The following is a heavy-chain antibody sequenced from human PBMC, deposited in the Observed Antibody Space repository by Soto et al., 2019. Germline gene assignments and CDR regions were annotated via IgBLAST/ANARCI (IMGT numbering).Heavy chain of an antibody. CDR2: ISGSGGST. D-gene: IGHD5-12*01. J-gene: IGHJ5*02. V-gene: IGHV3-23*01. CDR3: AKENVDIVATIPNWFDP. CDR1: GFTFSSYA. Sequence: PGGSLRLSCAASGFTFSSYAMSWVRQAPGKGLEWVSAISGSGGSTYYADSVKGRFTISRDNSKNTLYLQMNSLRAEDTAVYYCAKENVDIVATIPNWFDPWGQGTLVTVSS.